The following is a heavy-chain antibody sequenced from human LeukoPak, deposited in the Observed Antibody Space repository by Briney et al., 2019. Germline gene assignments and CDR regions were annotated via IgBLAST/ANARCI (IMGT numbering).Heavy chain of an antibody. Sequence: GRSLRLSCAASGFTFSSYAMHWVRQAPDKGLEWVAVISYDGSNKYYADSVKGRFTISRDNSKNTLYLQMNSLRAEDTAVYYCARTFSSGWYSPTDYWGQGTLVTVSS. V-gene: IGHV3-30-3*01. CDR2: ISYDGSNK. J-gene: IGHJ4*02. CDR3: ARTFSSGWYSPTDY. CDR1: GFTFSSYA. D-gene: IGHD6-19*01.